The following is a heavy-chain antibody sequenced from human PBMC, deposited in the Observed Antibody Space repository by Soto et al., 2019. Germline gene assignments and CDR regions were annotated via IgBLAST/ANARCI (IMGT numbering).Heavy chain of an antibody. V-gene: IGHV4-4*07. D-gene: IGHD4-17*01. J-gene: IGHJ5*02. CDR1: GGSISSYY. CDR2: IYTSGST. Sequence: SETLSLTCTVSGGSISSYYWSWIRQPAGKGLEWIGRIYTSGSTNYNPSLKSRVTMSVDTSKNQFSLKLSSVTAADTAVYYCARDQGDYVFRNYNWFYPWGQGTLVTVSS. CDR3: ARDQGDYVFRNYNWFYP.